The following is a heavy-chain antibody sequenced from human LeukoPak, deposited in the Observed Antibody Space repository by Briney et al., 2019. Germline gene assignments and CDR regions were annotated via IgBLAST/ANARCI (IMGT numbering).Heavy chain of an antibody. CDR2: INPNSGGT. J-gene: IGHJ4*02. V-gene: IGHV1-2*02. Sequence: ASVKVSCKASGYTFTGYYMHWVRQAPGQGLEWMGWINPNSGGTNYAQKFQGRVTMTRDTSISTAYMELSRLRSDDTAVYYCARDPNKVPAASFDYWGQGTLVTVSS. CDR1: GYTFTGYY. CDR3: ARDPNKVPAASFDY. D-gene: IGHD2-2*01.